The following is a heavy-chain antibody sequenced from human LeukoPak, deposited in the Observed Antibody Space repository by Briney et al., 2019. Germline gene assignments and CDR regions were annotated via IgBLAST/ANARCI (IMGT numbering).Heavy chain of an antibody. CDR2: ISRGSDTI. Sequence: GESLRLSCAASGFTFSTYNMDWVRQAPGKGLEWVSYISRGSDTIYYTDSVKGRFTISRNNTKNSLYLQMNSLRAEDTAVYYCTKTTMIVVGRNWFDPWGQGTLVTVSS. V-gene: IGHV3-48*04. CDR3: TKTTMIVVGRNWFDP. J-gene: IGHJ5*02. CDR1: GFTFSTYN. D-gene: IGHD3-22*01.